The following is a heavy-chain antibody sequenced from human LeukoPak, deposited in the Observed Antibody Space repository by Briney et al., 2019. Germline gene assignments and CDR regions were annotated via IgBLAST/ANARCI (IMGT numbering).Heavy chain of an antibody. Sequence: PGGSLRLSCAASGFTFSNAWMSWVRQAPGKGLEWVAVIYTDGDTYYAESVEGRFTISRQNSKNTLYLQMNSLRSDDTAIYYCARDRPGGGKLDFDYWGQGTLVTVSS. CDR3: ARDRPGGGKLDFDY. CDR2: IYTDGDT. CDR1: GFTFSNAW. D-gene: IGHD1-1*01. J-gene: IGHJ4*02. V-gene: IGHV3-53*04.